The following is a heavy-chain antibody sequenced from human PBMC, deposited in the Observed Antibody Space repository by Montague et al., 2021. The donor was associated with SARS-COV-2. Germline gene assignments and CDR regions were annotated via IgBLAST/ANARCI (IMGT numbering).Heavy chain of an antibody. CDR1: GGSFSGYY. V-gene: IGHV4-34*01. CDR2: INHSGST. CDR3: ARGSVFRYYDFLTGSRSYFDY. D-gene: IGHD3-9*01. Sequence: SETLSLTCAVYGGSFSGYYWSWIRQPPGKGLEWIGEINHSGSTXXXSSXXXRVTILADTSKKQFSLKMSSVTAADTAVYYCARGSVFRYYDFLTGSRSYFDYWGQGTLVTVSS. J-gene: IGHJ4*02.